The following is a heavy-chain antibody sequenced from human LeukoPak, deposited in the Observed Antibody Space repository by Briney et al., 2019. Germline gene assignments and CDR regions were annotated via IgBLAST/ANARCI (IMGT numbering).Heavy chain of an antibody. J-gene: IGHJ3*02. CDR2: IHYSGTT. D-gene: IGHD1-1*01. Sequence: SETLSLTCTVSGGSISSYYWSWIRQPPGKGLEWIGYIHYSGTTNYNPSLKNRVTMSVDTSKNQFSLKLNSVTAAATAVYYCARFQYKAAFDIWGQGTMVTVSS. CDR3: ARFQYKAAFDI. V-gene: IGHV4-59*01. CDR1: GGSISSYY.